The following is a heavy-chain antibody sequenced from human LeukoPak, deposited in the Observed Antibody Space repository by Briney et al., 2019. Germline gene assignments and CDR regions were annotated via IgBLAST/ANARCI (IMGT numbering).Heavy chain of an antibody. Sequence: PSETLSLTCTVSGGSISSYYWSWIRQPAGKGLEWIGRIYTSGSTNYNPSLKSRVTISVDTSKNQFSLKLSSVTAADTAVYYCARDSSGYYLDAFDIWGQGTMVTVSS. CDR3: ARDSSGYYLDAFDI. V-gene: IGHV4-4*07. D-gene: IGHD3-22*01. CDR1: GGSISSYY. J-gene: IGHJ3*02. CDR2: IYTSGST.